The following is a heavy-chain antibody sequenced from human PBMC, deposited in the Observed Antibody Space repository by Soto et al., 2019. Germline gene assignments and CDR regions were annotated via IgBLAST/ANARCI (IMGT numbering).Heavy chain of an antibody. V-gene: IGHV3-7*01. Sequence: GGSLRLSCAASGFSFSEYWMSWVRQAPGKGLEWVADIKPDGSDKYYVDSVKGRFTISRDNAKNSLYLQMDSLRAEDTAVYYCAKGAAAVDYWGQGTLVTVSS. CDR1: GFSFSEYW. J-gene: IGHJ4*02. D-gene: IGHD2-2*01. CDR3: AKGAAAVDY. CDR2: IKPDGSDK.